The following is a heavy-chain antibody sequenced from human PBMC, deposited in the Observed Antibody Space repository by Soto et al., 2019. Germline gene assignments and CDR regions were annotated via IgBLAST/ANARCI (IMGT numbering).Heavy chain of an antibody. D-gene: IGHD6-6*01. Sequence: SGPTLVNPTQTLTLTCTFSGFSLSTSGMCVSWILQPPGKALDWLALIDWDDDKYYSTSLKTRLTISKDTSKNQVVLTMTNMDPVDTATYYCARMSIAANTHPFDSCGQGTLVTVSS. V-gene: IGHV2-70*01. J-gene: IGHJ4*02. CDR2: IDWDDDK. CDR3: ARMSIAANTHPFDS. CDR1: GFSLSTSGMC.